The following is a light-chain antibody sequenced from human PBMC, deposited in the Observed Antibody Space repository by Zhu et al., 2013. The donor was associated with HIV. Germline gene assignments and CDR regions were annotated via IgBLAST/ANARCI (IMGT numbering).Light chain of an antibody. J-gene: IGKJ1*01. V-gene: IGKV3-20*01. CDR3: HHYGSSLWT. Sequence: EIVLTQSPGTLSLSPGERATLSCRASQSVNNNYLAWYQQKPGQAPRLLIYGTSSRATGNPDRFSGSGSGTDFTLTISRLEPEDFAVYYCHHYGSSLWTFGQGTKVEIK. CDR1: QSVNNNY. CDR2: GTS.